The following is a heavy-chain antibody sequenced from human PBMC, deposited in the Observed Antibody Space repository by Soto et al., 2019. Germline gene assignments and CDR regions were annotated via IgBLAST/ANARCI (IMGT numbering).Heavy chain of an antibody. Sequence: QVQLQESGPGLVKPSGTLSLTCAVSSGSISSSNWWSWVRQPPGKGLEWIGEIYHSGSTNYNPSLKSRVPISVDKSKYQFSLKLSSVTAADTAVYYCARDGLGYCSSTSCYVLDYWGQGTLVTVSS. V-gene: IGHV4-4*02. J-gene: IGHJ4*02. D-gene: IGHD2-2*01. CDR2: IYHSGST. CDR1: SGSISSSNW. CDR3: ARDGLGYCSSTSCYVLDY.